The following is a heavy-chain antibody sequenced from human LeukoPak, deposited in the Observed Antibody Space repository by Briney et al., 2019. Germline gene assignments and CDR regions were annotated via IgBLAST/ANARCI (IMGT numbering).Heavy chain of an antibody. CDR1: GFTFSSYW. V-gene: IGHV3-74*01. CDR2: INTDGSST. J-gene: IGHJ6*03. Sequence: QPGGSLRLSCAASGFTFSSYWMHWVRQAPGKGLVWVSRINTDGSSTSYADSVKGRFTISRDNAKNTLYQQMNSLRAEDTAVYYCARERVTIFGVVINYMDVWGKGTTVTVSS. CDR3: ARERVTIFGVVINYMDV. D-gene: IGHD3-3*01.